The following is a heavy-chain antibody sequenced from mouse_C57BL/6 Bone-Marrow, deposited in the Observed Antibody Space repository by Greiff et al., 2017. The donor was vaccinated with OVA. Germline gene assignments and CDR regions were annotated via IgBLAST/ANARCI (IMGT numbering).Heavy chain of an antibody. V-gene: IGHV2-9*01. CDR2: IWGGGST. CDR1: GFSLTSYG. D-gene: IGHD1-1*01. Sequence: VQRVESGPGLVAPSQSLSITCTVSGFSLTSYGVDWVRQPPGKGLEWLGVIWGGGSTNYNSALMSRLSISKDNSKSQVFLKMNSLQTDDTAMYYCAKPKRKAYYYGSRGAWFAYWGQGTLVTVSA. CDR3: AKPKRKAYYYGSRGAWFAY. J-gene: IGHJ3*01.